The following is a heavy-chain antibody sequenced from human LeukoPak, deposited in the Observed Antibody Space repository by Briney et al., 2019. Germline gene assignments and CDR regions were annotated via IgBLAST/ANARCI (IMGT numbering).Heavy chain of an antibody. V-gene: IGHV3-49*04. CDR1: GFTFGDYA. J-gene: IGHJ4*02. CDR3: TRRRSGYYSIFDY. CDR2: IRSKAYGGTT. Sequence: GSLRLSCTASGFTFGDYAVSWVRQAPGKGLEWVGFIRSKAYGGTTEYAASVKGRFTISRDDSKSIAYLQMNSLKTEDTAVYYCTRRRSGYYSIFDYWGQGTLVTVSS. D-gene: IGHD3-22*01.